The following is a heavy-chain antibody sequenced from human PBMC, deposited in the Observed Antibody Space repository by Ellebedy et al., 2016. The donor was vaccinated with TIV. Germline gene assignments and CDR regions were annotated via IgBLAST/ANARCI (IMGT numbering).Heavy chain of an antibody. J-gene: IGHJ4*02. Sequence: GESLKISXAASGFTFSSYAMSWVRQAPGKGLEWVSAISGSGGSTYYADSVKGRFTISRDNSKNTLYLQMNSLRAEDTAVYYCARADYCGGDCYSAKTYYFDYWGQGTLVTVSS. CDR2: ISGSGGST. D-gene: IGHD2-21*01. CDR3: ARADYCGGDCYSAKTYYFDY. V-gene: IGHV3-23*01. CDR1: GFTFSSYA.